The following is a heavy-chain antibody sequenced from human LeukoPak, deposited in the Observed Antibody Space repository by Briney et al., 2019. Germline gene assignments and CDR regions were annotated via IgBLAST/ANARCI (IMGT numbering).Heavy chain of an antibody. Sequence: ASVKVSCKASGYTFTSYDINWVRQATGQGLEWMGWMNPNSGDTGYAQKFQGRVTMTRNTSISTAYMELSSLRSEDTAVYYCARDGTQASGSYLFYYYYGMDVWGQGTTVTVSS. CDR1: GYTFTSYD. CDR3: ARDGTQASGSYLFYYYYGMDV. CDR2: MNPNSGDT. V-gene: IGHV1-8*01. D-gene: IGHD1-26*01. J-gene: IGHJ6*02.